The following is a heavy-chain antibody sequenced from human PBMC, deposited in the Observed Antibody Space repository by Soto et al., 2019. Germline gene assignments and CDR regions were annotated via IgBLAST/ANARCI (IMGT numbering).Heavy chain of an antibody. CDR3: AREGPAPYYYYGMDV. J-gene: IGHJ6*02. Sequence: QVQLVQSGGEVKKPGASVKVSCKTSGYSFTTYGISWVRQAPGQGLEWMGWISAYNGNTNYAQKLQXXXTXXTDTSTSKAYMELRSLRSDDTAVYYCAREGPAPYYYYGMDVWGQGSTVTVSS. CDR2: ISAYNGNT. CDR1: GYSFTTYG. V-gene: IGHV1-18*01.